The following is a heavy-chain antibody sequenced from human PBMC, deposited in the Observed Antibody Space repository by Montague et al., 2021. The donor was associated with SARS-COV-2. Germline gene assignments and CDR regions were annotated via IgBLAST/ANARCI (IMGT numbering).Heavy chain of an antibody. J-gene: IGHJ6*02. CDR1: GDSVAGHRRR. CDR2: PFYRSKRYN. D-gene: IGHD1-1*01. V-gene: IGHV6-1*01. Sequence: CAISGDSVAGHRRRWNWDRSELQSRFEWVGRPFYRSKRYNDYAVSVRGRVTINPDTSKNQFSLQLNSVTPEDTAIYYCTSGREGNYNVMDVWGQGTTVTVSS. CDR3: TSGREGNYNVMDV.